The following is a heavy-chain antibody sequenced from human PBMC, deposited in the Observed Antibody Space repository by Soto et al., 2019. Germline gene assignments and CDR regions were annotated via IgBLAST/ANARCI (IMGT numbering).Heavy chain of an antibody. Sequence: GGSLRLSCSASGFSFSTSGMHWVRQTPGKGLEFVSAITDDGGSTYYADSVKGRFTISRDNSKNTLSLQMGGLRTEDTAVYYCVKDRVWYYFDYWGQGTLVTVSS. J-gene: IGHJ4*02. D-gene: IGHD3-16*01. CDR1: GFSFSTSG. CDR3: VKDRVWYYFDY. CDR2: ITDDGGST. V-gene: IGHV3-64D*06.